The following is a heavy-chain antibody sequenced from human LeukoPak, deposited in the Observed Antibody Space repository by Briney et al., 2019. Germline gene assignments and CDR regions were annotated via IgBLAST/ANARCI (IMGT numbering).Heavy chain of an antibody. J-gene: IGHJ4*02. CDR3: ARRVGATLVDY. CDR1: GFTFSSYN. Sequence: GGSLRLSCAASGFTFSSYNMNWVRQAPGKGLEWVSSISSSSSYIYYADSMKGRFSISRDNAKNSLYLQMNSLRAEDTAVYYCARRVGATLVDYWGQGTLVTVSS. CDR2: ISSSSSYI. V-gene: IGHV3-21*01. D-gene: IGHD1-26*01.